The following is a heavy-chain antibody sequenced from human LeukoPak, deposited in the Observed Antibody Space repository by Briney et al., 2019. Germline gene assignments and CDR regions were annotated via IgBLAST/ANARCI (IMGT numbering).Heavy chain of an antibody. CDR1: GFTFSNYG. CDR3: AKRGVVIRVILVGFHKEAYYFDS. J-gene: IGHJ4*02. V-gene: IGHV3-30*18. D-gene: IGHD3-22*01. Sequence: GGSLRLSCAASGFTFSNYGMHWVRQAPGKGLEWVGIISYDGSDKKNADSVKGRFTISRDNSKNTLYLQMNSLRAEDTAVYFCAKRGVVIRVILVGFHKEAYYFDSWGQGALVTVSS. CDR2: ISYDGSDK.